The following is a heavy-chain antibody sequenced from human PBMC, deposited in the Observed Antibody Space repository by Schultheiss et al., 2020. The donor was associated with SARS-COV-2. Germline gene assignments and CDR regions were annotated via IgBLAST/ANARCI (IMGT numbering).Heavy chain of an antibody. Sequence: GGSLRLSCAASGFTFSSYSMNLVRQAPGKGLEWVSYISSSSSTIYYADSVKGRFTISRDNAKNSLYLQMNSLRDEDTAVYYCARGDVVPAGTVDYWGQGTLVTVSS. CDR1: GFTFSSYS. CDR2: ISSSSSTI. J-gene: IGHJ4*02. CDR3: ARGDVVPAGTVDY. V-gene: IGHV3-48*02. D-gene: IGHD2-2*01.